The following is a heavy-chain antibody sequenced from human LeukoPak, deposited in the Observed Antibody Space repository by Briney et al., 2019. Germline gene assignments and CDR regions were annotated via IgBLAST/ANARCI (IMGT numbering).Heavy chain of an antibody. V-gene: IGHV1-8*01. D-gene: IGHD2-2*01. Sequence: GASVKVSCKASGYTFTSYDINWVRQATGQGLEWMGGMNPNSGNTGYAQKFQGRVTMTRNTSISTAYMELSSLRSEDTAVYYRARIGEYCSSTSCYGWGQGTLVTVSS. J-gene: IGHJ4*02. CDR1: GYTFTSYD. CDR3: ARIGEYCSSTSCYG. CDR2: MNPNSGNT.